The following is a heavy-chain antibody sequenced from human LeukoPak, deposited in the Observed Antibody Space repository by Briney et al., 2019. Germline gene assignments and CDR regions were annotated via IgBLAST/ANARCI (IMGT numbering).Heavy chain of an antibody. CDR2: ISSSGSTI. CDR1: GFTFSSYE. D-gene: IGHD6-6*01. CDR3: ARGGGSSRWDYYYYYMDV. V-gene: IGHV3-48*03. Sequence: GGSLRLSCAASGFTFSSYEMNWVRQAPGKGLEWVSYISSSGSTIYYADSVKGRFTISRDTAKNSLSLQMNSLSAEDTAVYYCARGGGSSRWDYYYYYMDVWGKGTTVTVSS. J-gene: IGHJ6*03.